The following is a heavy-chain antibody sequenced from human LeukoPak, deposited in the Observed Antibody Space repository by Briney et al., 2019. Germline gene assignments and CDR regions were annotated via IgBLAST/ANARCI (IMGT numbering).Heavy chain of an antibody. Sequence: GGSLRLSCAASGFTFSSYSMNWVRQAPGKGLEWVSSISSSSSYIYYADSVKGRFTISRDNAKNSLYLQMNSRRAEDTAVYYCARVGATRAFDIWGQGTMVTVSS. D-gene: IGHD1-26*01. CDR1: GFTFSSYS. J-gene: IGHJ3*02. CDR2: ISSSSSYI. CDR3: ARVGATRAFDI. V-gene: IGHV3-21*01.